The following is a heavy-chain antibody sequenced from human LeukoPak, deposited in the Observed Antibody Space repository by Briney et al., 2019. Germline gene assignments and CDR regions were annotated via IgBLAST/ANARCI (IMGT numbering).Heavy chain of an antibody. CDR1: EFTFSNYA. CDR3: ARDHYYDSSGYYYYFDY. V-gene: IGHV3-23*01. Sequence: GGSLRLSCAASEFTFSNYAMNWVRQAPGKGLEWVPAISGSGGSTYYADSVKGRFTISRDNAKNSLYLQMNSLRAEDTAVYYCARDHYYDSSGYYYYFDYWGQGTLVTVSS. D-gene: IGHD3-22*01. CDR2: ISGSGGST. J-gene: IGHJ4*02.